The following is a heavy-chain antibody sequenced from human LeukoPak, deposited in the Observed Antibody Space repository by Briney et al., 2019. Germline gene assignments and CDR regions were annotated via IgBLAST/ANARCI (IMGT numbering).Heavy chain of an antibody. D-gene: IGHD2-15*01. J-gene: IGHJ4*02. CDR3: AKGTSSSCYSAPNY. V-gene: IGHV3-53*01. CDR2: IYSGGST. Sequence: GGSLRLSCAASGFTVSSNYMSWVRQAPGKGLEWVSVIYSGGSTYYADSVKGRFTISRDNSRNTLSLQLNSLRAEDTAVYYCAKGTSSSCYSAPNYWGQGTLVTVSS. CDR1: GFTVSSNY.